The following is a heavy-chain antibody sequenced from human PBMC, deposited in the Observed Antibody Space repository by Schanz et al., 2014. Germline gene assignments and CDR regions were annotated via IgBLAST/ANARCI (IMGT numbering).Heavy chain of an antibody. CDR3: ARGRSYCSSTRCSGLDSYDV. Sequence: RVSCKASGYSFTNYAIHWVRQAPGQGLEWMGIINPSDGSTSYAQKFQGRVTMTTDTSTCTGYMELRIVRYDETAMYYCARGRSYCSSTRCSGLDSYDVRGPGTLVTVSS. J-gene: IGHJ3*01. D-gene: IGHD2-2*01. CDR1: GYSFTNYA. V-gene: IGHV1-46*01. CDR2: INPSDGST.